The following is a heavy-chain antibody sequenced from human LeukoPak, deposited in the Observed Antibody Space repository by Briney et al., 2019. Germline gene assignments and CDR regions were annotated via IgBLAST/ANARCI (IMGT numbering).Heavy chain of an antibody. CDR2: IKSDGITI. D-gene: IGHD1-20*01. V-gene: IGHV3-74*01. Sequence: GSLRLSCAASEFTLSNYMMHWVRQAPGKGLVWVSRIKSDGITITYADSVKGRFTISRDNAKNTLYLQMNSLRAEDTAVYYCLRDLNWSLDQWGQGTLVTVSS. CDR3: LRDLNWSLDQ. CDR1: EFTLSNYM. J-gene: IGHJ4*02.